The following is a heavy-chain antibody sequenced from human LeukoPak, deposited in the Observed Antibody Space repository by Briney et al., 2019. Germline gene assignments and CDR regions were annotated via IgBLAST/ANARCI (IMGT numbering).Heavy chain of an antibody. CDR1: GYTFTSYD. V-gene: IGHV1-8*01. J-gene: IGHJ6*03. CDR3: ARGRGTAMVTDYYYYMDV. D-gene: IGHD5-18*01. CDR2: MNPNSGNT. Sequence: ASVTVSCTASGYTFTSYDINWVRQATGQGLEWMGWMNPNSGNTGYAQKFQGRVTMTRNTSISTAYMELSSLRSEDTAVYYCARGRGTAMVTDYYYYMDVWGKGTTVTVSS.